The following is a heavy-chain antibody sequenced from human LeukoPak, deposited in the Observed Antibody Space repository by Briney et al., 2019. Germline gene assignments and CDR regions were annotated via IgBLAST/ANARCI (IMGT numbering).Heavy chain of an antibody. CDR2: TSYDGSNK. Sequence: PGRSLRLSCAGSGFTFSTYGMHWVRQAPGKGLEWVAATSYDGSNKYYVDSVKGRFTISRDNSKNTLYLQMNSLRAEDTAVYYCAKDQWELLPNYFDYWGQGTLVTVSS. CDR1: GFTFSTYG. V-gene: IGHV3-30*18. CDR3: AKDQWELLPNYFDY. D-gene: IGHD1-26*01. J-gene: IGHJ4*02.